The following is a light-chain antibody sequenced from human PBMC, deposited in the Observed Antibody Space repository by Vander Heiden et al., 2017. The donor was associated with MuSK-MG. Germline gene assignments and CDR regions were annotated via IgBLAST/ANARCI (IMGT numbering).Light chain of an antibody. J-gene: IGKJ2*01. CDR1: QSISGW. CDR2: KAS. V-gene: IGKV1-5*03. Sequence: DIHRTQSPSTLSTSVGDRGTITCRASQSISGWLDWYQQKPGKDPKLLIYKASSLESGVPSRFSGSGSGTEFTLTISSLQPDDFATYYCQQYNSYSLMYTFGQGTQLEIK. CDR3: QQYNSYSLMYT.